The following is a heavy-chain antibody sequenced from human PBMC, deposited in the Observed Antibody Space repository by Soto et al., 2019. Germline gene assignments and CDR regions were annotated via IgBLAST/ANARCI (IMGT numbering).Heavy chain of an antibody. J-gene: IGHJ3*02. CDR1: GFTFSSYW. V-gene: IGHV3-74*01. Sequence: GGSLSLSCAASGFTFSSYWMHWVRQAPGKGLVWVSRINSDGSSTSYADSVKGRFTISRDNAKNTLYLQMNSLRAEDTAVYYCASRYYDSSGYFAFDIWGQGTMVTVSS. D-gene: IGHD3-22*01. CDR2: INSDGSST. CDR3: ASRYYDSSGYFAFDI.